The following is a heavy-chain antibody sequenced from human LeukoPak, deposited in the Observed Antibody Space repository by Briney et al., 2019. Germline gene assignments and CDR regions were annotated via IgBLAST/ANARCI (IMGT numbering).Heavy chain of an antibody. J-gene: IGHJ4*02. V-gene: IGHV1-2*02. CDR1: GHTFTGYY. CDR2: INPNSGGT. Sequence: ASVKVSCKASGHTFTGYYMHWVRQAPGQGLEWMGWINPNSGGTNYAQKFQGRVTMTRDTSISTAYMELSRLRSDDTAVYYCARGIAAAGSPVDYWGQGTLVTVSS. D-gene: IGHD6-13*01. CDR3: ARGIAAAGSPVDY.